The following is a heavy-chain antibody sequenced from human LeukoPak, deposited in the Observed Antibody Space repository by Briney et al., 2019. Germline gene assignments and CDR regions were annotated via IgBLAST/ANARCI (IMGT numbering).Heavy chain of an antibody. CDR2: IRQDGSEK. CDR1: GFTLSSYW. Sequence: AGGSLRLSCAASGFTLSSYWMSWVRQAPGKGLEWVANIRQDGSEKYYVDSVKGRFTISRDNAKNSLYLQVNSLRAEDTAVYYCARALRPSSGDYVWGSYRYRADYYGMDVWGKGTTVTVSS. CDR3: ARALRPSSGDYVWGSYRYRADYYGMDV. D-gene: IGHD3-16*02. J-gene: IGHJ6*04. V-gene: IGHV3-7*03.